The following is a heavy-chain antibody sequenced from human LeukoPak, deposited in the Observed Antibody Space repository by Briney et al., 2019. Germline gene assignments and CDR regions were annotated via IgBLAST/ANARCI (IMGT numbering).Heavy chain of an antibody. CDR3: ATQGRTYCGGDCYPGED. CDR2: INHSGST. V-gene: IGHV4-34*01. Sequence: SETLSLTCAVYGGSFSGYYWSWIRQPPGKGLEWIGEINHSGSTNYNPSLKSRVTISVDTSKNQFSLKLSSVTAADTAVYYCATQGRTYCGGDCYPGEDWGQGTLVTVSS. J-gene: IGHJ4*02. CDR1: GGSFSGYY. D-gene: IGHD2-21*01.